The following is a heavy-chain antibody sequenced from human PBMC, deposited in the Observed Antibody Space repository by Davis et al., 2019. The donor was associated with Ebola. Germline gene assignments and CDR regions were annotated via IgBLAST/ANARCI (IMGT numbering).Heavy chain of an antibody. CDR2: ISAYSGNT. D-gene: IGHD6-6*01. V-gene: IGHV1-18*01. Sequence: TSCASSYSFFNYGISWVRQAPGQGLEWMAWISAYSGNTDYAQNFQGRVTMTTDTSTSTAYMELRSLRSDDTAVYYCARDRSSSDYWGQGTLVTVSS. J-gene: IGHJ4*02. CDR1: SYSFFNYG. CDR3: ARDRSSSDY.